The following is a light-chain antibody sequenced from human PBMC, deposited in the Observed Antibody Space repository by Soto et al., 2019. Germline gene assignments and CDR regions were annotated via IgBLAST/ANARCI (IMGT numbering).Light chain of an antibody. V-gene: IGKV3-20*01. Sequence: EMVLTQSPDTLSVSPGERATLSCRASQSVSSNLAWYQQKPGQAPRLLIYGTSSRATGIPDRFSGSGSGTDFTLTISRLEPEDFAVYYCQQCGSSPETFGQGTKV. CDR1: QSVSSN. J-gene: IGKJ1*01. CDR2: GTS. CDR3: QQCGSSPET.